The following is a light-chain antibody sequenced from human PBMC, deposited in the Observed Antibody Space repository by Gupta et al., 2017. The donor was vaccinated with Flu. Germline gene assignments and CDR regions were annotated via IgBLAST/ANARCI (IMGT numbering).Light chain of an antibody. CDR1: SSDIGGYNY. CDR3: SSYAGSNGVI. CDR2: EVS. Sequence: QFALTQPPSASGSPGQSVTISCTGTSSDIGGYNYVSWFQQHPGKAPNLIIYEVSQWPSGVPDRFSGSESGNKASLTVSGLQADDEADYYCSSYAGSNGVIFGGGTKLTVL. V-gene: IGLV2-8*01. J-gene: IGLJ2*01.